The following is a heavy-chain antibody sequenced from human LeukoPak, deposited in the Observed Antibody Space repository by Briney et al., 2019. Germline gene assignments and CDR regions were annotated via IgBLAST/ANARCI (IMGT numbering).Heavy chain of an antibody. D-gene: IGHD3-3*01. Sequence: GGSLRLSCAASGFTFSSYWMSWVRQAPGKGLEWVANIKQDGSEKYYVDSVKGRFTISRDNAKNSLYPQMNSLRAEDTAVYYCAREGSTDFWSGYYVFDYWGQGTLVTVSS. CDR1: GFTFSSYW. CDR2: IKQDGSEK. V-gene: IGHV3-7*01. CDR3: AREGSTDFWSGYYVFDY. J-gene: IGHJ4*02.